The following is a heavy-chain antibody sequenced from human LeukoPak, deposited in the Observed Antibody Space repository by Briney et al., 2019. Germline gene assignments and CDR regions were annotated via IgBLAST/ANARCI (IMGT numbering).Heavy chain of an antibody. CDR1: GGSVSSGSYY. V-gene: IGHV4-61*01. CDR3: AREWYYGILTGSPWFDP. D-gene: IGHD3-9*01. Sequence: SETLSLTCTVSGGSVSSGSYYWSWIRQPPGKGLEWIGYIYYSGSTNYNPSLKSRVTISVDTSKNQFSLKLSSVTAADTAVYYCAREWYYGILTGSPWFDPWGQGTLVTVSS. CDR2: IYYSGST. J-gene: IGHJ5*02.